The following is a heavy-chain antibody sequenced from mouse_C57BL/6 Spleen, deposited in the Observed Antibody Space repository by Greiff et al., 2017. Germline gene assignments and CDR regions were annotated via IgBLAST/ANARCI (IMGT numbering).Heavy chain of an antibody. CDR1: GYTFTDYN. CDR2: INPNNGGT. V-gene: IGHV1-22*01. CDR3: ARDRYSNSFDY. J-gene: IGHJ2*01. D-gene: IGHD2-5*01. Sequence: DVQLQESGPELVKPGASVKMSCKASGYTFTDYNMHWVKQSHGKSLEWIGYINPNNGGTSYNQKFKGKATLTVTKSSSTAYMQLRSLTSEDSAVYYCARDRYSNSFDYWGQGTTLTVSS.